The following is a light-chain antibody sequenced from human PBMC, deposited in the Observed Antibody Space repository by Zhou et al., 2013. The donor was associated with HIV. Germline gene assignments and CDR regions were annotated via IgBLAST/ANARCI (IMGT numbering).Light chain of an antibody. CDR1: QSISTW. V-gene: IGKV1-5*03. CDR2: KAS. Sequence: DIQMTQSPSTLSASVGDRVTITCRASQSISTWLAWYQQKPGKAPKLLIYKASSLESGVPSRFSGSGSGTEFTLTISSLQPDDFATFYCQQCDSYPLTFGGRAKGGDQT. J-gene: IGKJ4*01. CDR3: QQCDSYPLT.